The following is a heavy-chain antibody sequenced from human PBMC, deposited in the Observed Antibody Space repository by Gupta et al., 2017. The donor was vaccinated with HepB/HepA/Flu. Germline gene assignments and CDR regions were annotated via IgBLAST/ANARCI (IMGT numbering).Heavy chain of an antibody. J-gene: IGHJ4*01. CDR3: AGYYSDGSYIEY. CDR2: IYYSGRT. V-gene: IGHV4-59*01. CDR1: GGSINGYY. Sequence: QVQLQESGPGLVKPSETLSLTCTVSGGSINGYYCGWIRQPPGKGLEWIGYIYYSGRTKYNPSLKSRVAMSVGTAQTPVSLTMNFLNPADTAVYYGAGYYSDGSYIEYWGHGGRVPVSS. D-gene: IGHD2-15*01.